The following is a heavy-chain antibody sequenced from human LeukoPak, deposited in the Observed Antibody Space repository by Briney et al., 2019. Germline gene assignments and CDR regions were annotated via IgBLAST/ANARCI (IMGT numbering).Heavy chain of an antibody. CDR3: AKDLIEGYSGYGHFDY. CDR1: GFTFGSYA. CDR2: ISDSGGHT. D-gene: IGHD5-12*01. Sequence: GGSLRLSCAASGFTFGSYAMSWVRQAPGKGLEWVSAISDSGGHTYYADSVKGRFTISRDSFKNTLYLKMNNLRAEDTAVYYCAKDLIEGYSGYGHFDYWGQGTLVTVSS. V-gene: IGHV3-23*01. J-gene: IGHJ4*02.